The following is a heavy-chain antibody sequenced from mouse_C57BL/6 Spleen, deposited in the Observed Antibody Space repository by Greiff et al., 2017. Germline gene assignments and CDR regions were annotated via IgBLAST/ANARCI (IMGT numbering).Heavy chain of an antibody. Sequence: VQLQQPGAELVMPGASVKLSCKASGYTFTSYWMHWVKQRPGQGLEWIGEIDPSDSYTNYNQKFTGKSTLTVDKSSSTAYMQLSSLMSDESAVYYCARIAYYGSSYDVDYWGQGTTLTVSS. CDR2: IDPSDSYT. D-gene: IGHD1-1*01. CDR3: ARIAYYGSSYDVDY. CDR1: GYTFTSYW. V-gene: IGHV1-69*01. J-gene: IGHJ2*01.